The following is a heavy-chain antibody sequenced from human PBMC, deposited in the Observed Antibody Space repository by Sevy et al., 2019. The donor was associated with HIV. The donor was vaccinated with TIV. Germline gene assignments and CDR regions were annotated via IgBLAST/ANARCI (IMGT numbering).Heavy chain of an antibody. Sequence: GGSLRLSCAASGFTFSSYWMSWVRQAPGKGLEWVANIKEDGSERYYVDSVKGRFTISRDNAKSSLYLQMNSLRAEDTAVYYCARDDRGYSGYDRGNFDYWGQGTLVTVSS. J-gene: IGHJ4*02. D-gene: IGHD5-12*01. CDR2: IKEDGSER. V-gene: IGHV3-7*01. CDR3: ARDDRGYSGYDRGNFDY. CDR1: GFTFSSYW.